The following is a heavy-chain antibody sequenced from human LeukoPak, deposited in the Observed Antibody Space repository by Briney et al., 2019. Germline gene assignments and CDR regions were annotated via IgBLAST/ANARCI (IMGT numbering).Heavy chain of an antibody. V-gene: IGHV4-59*01. CDR2: IYYSGST. CDR1: GYSISSYY. Sequence: ETLSLTCTVSGYSISSYYWSWIRQPPGKGLEWIGYIYYSGSTNYNPSLKSRVTISVDTSKNLFSLKLRSVTAADTAVYYCARTTEAHSWRTRYYDYYMDVWGKGTTVTVSS. CDR3: ARTTEAHSWRTRYYDYYMDV. J-gene: IGHJ6*03. D-gene: IGHD6-13*01.